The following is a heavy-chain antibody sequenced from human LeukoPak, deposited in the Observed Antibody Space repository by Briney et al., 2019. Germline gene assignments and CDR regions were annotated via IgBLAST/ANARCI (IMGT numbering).Heavy chain of an antibody. J-gene: IGHJ4*02. Sequence: GGSLRLSCAASGFTFGSFAMHWVRQAPGKGLEWVAVISYDGDNKYYADSAKGRFTISRDNSKNTLYLQMNSLTAEDTAVYYCARDDYIDYWGQGTLVTVSS. V-gene: IGHV3-30*04. CDR3: ARDDYIDY. CDR1: GFTFGSFA. CDR2: ISYDGDNK. D-gene: IGHD4/OR15-4a*01.